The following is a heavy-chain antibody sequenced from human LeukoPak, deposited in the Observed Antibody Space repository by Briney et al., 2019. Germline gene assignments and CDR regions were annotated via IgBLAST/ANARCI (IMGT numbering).Heavy chain of an antibody. CDR1: GFSFSSYT. CDR2: ISSSSSYI. V-gene: IGHV3-21*01. D-gene: IGHD6-6*01. J-gene: IGHJ4*02. CDR3: ARDQRQFVANYYFDY. Sequence: GGSLRLSCAASGFSFSSYTMNWVRQAPGKGLEWVSIISSSSSYIYYADSVKGRFTISRDNAKNALYLQMNSLRVEDTAVYYCARDQRQFVANYYFDYWGQGTLVTVSS.